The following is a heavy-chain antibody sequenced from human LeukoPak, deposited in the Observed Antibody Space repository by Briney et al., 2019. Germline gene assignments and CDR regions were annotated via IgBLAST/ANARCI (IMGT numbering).Heavy chain of an antibody. CDR1: GGSISSYY. V-gene: IGHV4-59*08. CDR3: ARSHGRFGELFLDY. J-gene: IGHJ4*02. CDR2: IYYSGST. Sequence: SEALSLTCTVSGGSISSYYWSWIRQPPGKGLEWIGYIYYSGSTKYNPSLKSRVTITEDTSKNQLSLKLSSVTAADTAVYYCARSHGRFGELFLDYWGQGTLVTVSS. D-gene: IGHD3-10*01.